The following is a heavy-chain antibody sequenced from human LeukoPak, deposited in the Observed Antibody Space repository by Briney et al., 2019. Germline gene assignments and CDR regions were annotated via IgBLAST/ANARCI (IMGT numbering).Heavy chain of an antibody. CDR2: IYWNDDK. CDR1: GFSLSTSGVG. V-gene: IGHV2-5*01. D-gene: IGHD2-21*01. J-gene: IGHJ4*02. Sequence: SGPTLVNPTQTLTLTCTFSGFSLSTSGVGVGWIRQPPGKALEWLALIYWNDDKRYSPSLKSRLTITKDTSKNQVVLTMTNMDPVDTATYYCAHVPPYCGGDCHLIGFDYWGQGILVTVSS. CDR3: AHVPPYCGGDCHLIGFDY.